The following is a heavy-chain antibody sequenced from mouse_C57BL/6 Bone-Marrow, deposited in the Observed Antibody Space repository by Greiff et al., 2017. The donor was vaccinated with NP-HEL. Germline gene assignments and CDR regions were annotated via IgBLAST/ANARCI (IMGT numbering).Heavy chain of an antibody. CDR1: GFTFSSYG. CDR3: ARLEITTTFDY. V-gene: IGHV5-6*01. CDR2: ISSGGSYT. Sequence: EVQGVESGGDLVKPGGSLKLSCAASGFTFSSYGMSWVRQTPDKRLEWVATISSGGSYTYYPDSVKGRFTISRDNAKNTLYLQMSSLKSEDTAMYYCARLEITTTFDYWGQGTTLTVSS. D-gene: IGHD2-4*01. J-gene: IGHJ2*01.